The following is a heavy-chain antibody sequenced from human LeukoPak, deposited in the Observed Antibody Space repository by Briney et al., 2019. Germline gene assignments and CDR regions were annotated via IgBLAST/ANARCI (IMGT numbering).Heavy chain of an antibody. CDR1: GFTFSSYE. Sequence: GGSLGLSCAASGFTFSSYEMNWVRQAPGEGLEWVSYISSSGSTIYYADSVKGRFTISRDNAKNSLYLQMNSLRAEDTAVYYCASLGYYYDSSGSADYWGQGTLVTVSS. CDR2: ISSSGSTI. D-gene: IGHD3-22*01. V-gene: IGHV3-48*03. CDR3: ASLGYYYDSSGSADY. J-gene: IGHJ4*02.